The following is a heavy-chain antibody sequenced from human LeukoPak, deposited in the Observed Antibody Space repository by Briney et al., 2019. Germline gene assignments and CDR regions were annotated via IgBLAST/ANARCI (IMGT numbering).Heavy chain of an antibody. CDR3: AKEYCSNSVCHSLDY. CDR1: GFTFSSSG. CDR2: ISYDGSNK. V-gene: IGHV3-30*18. J-gene: IGHJ4*02. D-gene: IGHD2-8*01. Sequence: GGSLRLSCAASGFTFSSSGMHWVRQAPGKGLEWVAVISYDGSNKYYADSVKGRFTFSRNNSKNTLYLQMNSLRAEDTAVYYCAKEYCSNSVCHSLDYWGQGTLVTVSS.